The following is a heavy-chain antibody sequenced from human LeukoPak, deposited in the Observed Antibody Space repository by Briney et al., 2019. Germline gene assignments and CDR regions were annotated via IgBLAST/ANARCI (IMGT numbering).Heavy chain of an antibody. Sequence: GGSLRLSCAASGFTFSSYAVHWVRQAPGKGLEYVSAITSDGGRTYYANSVKSRFTISRDNSKNTLYLQMGSLRAEDMAVYYCARSRGLDVHYYYYMDVWGKGTTVTVSS. CDR1: GFTFSSYA. J-gene: IGHJ6*03. CDR2: ITSDGGRT. V-gene: IGHV3-64*01. CDR3: ARSRGLDVHYYYYMDV. D-gene: IGHD3-10*01.